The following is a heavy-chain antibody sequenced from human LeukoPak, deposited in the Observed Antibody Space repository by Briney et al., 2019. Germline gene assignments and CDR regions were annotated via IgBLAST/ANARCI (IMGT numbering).Heavy chain of an antibody. Sequence: GGSLKISCKGSGYSFTSNWIGWVRQMPGKGLEWMGIIYPGDSDTRYSPSFQGQVTISADKSISTAYLQWSSLKASDTAMYYCARLISSPYCSGGSCYSAHNWFDPWGQGTLVTVSS. CDR3: ARLISSPYCSGGSCYSAHNWFDP. CDR2: IYPGDSDT. V-gene: IGHV5-51*01. J-gene: IGHJ5*02. D-gene: IGHD2-15*01. CDR1: GYSFTSNW.